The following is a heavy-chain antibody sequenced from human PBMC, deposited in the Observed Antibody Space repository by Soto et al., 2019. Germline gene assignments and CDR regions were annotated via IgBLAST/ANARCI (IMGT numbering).Heavy chain of an antibody. CDR2: ISSSSSTI. J-gene: IGHJ6*02. CDR3: ARDRWTTVTTDYYYYYGMDV. Sequence: CRCCRMKWHRQDTGKGLEWVSYISSSSSTIYYADSVKGRFTISRDNAKNSLYLQMNSLRDEDTAVYYCARDRWTTVTTDYYYYYGMDVWGQGTTVTVSS. V-gene: IGHV3-48*02. CDR1: CRCCR. D-gene: IGHD4-17*01.